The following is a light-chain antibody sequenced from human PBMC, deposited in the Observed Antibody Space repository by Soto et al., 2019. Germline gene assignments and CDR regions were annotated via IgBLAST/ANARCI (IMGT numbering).Light chain of an antibody. CDR1: SSDVGGYNY. CDR3: CSYAGNGV. V-gene: IGLV2-11*01. CDR2: DVS. Sequence: QSVLTQPRSVSGSPGQSVTISCTGTSSDVGGYNYVSWYQQHPGKAPKLMIYDVSKRPSGAPDRFSGSKSGNTASLTISGLQAEDEADYYCCSYAGNGVFGGGTKLTVL. J-gene: IGLJ2*01.